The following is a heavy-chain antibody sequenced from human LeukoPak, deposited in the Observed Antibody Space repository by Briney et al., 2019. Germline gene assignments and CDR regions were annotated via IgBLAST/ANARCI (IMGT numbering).Heavy chain of an antibody. J-gene: IGHJ4*02. V-gene: IGHV3-66*01. Sequence: PGGSLRLSCAASGFTVSSNYMSWVRQAPGKGLEWVSVIYSGGRTYYADSVKGRFTISRDNPKNTLYLQMNSLRAEDTAVYYCASPYSSGWYSFDYWGQGTLVTVSS. CDR1: GFTVSSNY. D-gene: IGHD6-19*01. CDR2: IYSGGRT. CDR3: ASPYSSGWYSFDY.